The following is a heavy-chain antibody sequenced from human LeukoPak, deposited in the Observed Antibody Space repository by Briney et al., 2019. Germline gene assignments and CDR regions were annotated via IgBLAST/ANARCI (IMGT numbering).Heavy chain of an antibody. Sequence: GGSLRLSCAAPGFTFSSYAMSWVRQAPGKGLEWVSAISGSGGSTYYADSVKGRFTISRDNSKNTLYLQMNSLRAEDAAVYYCAKDQYYYDSRSDYWGQGTLVSVSS. CDR1: GFTFSSYA. D-gene: IGHD3-22*01. J-gene: IGHJ4*02. CDR2: ISGSGGST. V-gene: IGHV3-23*01. CDR3: AKDQYYYDSRSDY.